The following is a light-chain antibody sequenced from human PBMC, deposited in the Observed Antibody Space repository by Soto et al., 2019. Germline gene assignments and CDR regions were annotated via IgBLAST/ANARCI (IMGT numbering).Light chain of an antibody. Sequence: DLQMTQSPSTLSASVGDRVTITCRASQSISSWLAWYQQKPGKAPKLLIYDASSLESGVPSRFSGSGSGTEFTLTISSLQPDDFATYYCQQYNSYLTFGGGTKVVIK. CDR3: QQYNSYLT. CDR1: QSISSW. J-gene: IGKJ4*01. CDR2: DAS. V-gene: IGKV1-5*01.